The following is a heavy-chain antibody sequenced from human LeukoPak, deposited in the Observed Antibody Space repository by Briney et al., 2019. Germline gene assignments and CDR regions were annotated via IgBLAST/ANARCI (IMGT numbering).Heavy chain of an antibody. Sequence: SETLSLTCTVSGGSISSYYWSWIRQPPGKGLEWIGYIYYSGSTNYNPSLKSRVTISVDTSKNQFSLKLSSVTAADTAVYYCARISRFYYYYGMGVWGQGTTVTVSS. CDR1: GGSISSYY. CDR2: IYYSGST. D-gene: IGHD3-3*02. J-gene: IGHJ6*02. CDR3: ARISRFYYYYGMGV. V-gene: IGHV4-59*01.